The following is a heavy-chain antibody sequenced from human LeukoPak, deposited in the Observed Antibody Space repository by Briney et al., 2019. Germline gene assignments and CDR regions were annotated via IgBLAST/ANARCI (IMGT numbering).Heavy chain of an antibody. CDR2: IKQEGSEK. V-gene: IGHV3-7*05. CDR3: ARAGRVDY. D-gene: IGHD1-26*01. Sequence: GGSLRLSCAASGFTFSTYWMSWVRQAPGKGLGWVANIKQEGSEKYYGDSLKGRFTISRDNAKNSLYLQMNSLRVEDTAVYYCARAGRVDYWGQGTLVTVSS. J-gene: IGHJ4*02. CDR1: GFTFSTYW.